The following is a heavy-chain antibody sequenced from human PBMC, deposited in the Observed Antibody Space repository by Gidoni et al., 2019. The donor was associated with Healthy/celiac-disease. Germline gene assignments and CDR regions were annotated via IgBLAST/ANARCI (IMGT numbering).Heavy chain of an antibody. Sequence: EVQLVESGGGLVQPGGSLRLSCSASGFTFSSYEMNWVRQAPGKGLEWVSYISSSGSTIYYADSGKGRFTISRDNAKNSLYLQMNSLRAEDTAVYYCARGHVAAAGMAFDYWGQGTLVTVSS. CDR2: ISSSGSTI. J-gene: IGHJ4*02. CDR3: ARGHVAAAGMAFDY. CDR1: GFTFSSYE. V-gene: IGHV3-48*03. D-gene: IGHD6-13*01.